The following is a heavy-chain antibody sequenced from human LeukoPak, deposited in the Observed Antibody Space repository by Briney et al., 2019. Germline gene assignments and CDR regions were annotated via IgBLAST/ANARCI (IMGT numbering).Heavy chain of an antibody. V-gene: IGHV3-23*01. CDR3: AEAESSYCRI. CDR1: GLTFGNYG. D-gene: IGHD3-10*01. Sequence: PGGSLRLSCVASGLTFGNYGMNWVRQAPGKGLEWVSSIGGSGSMTYYADSVRGRFTISRDNSKNSMYLQMSSLRAEDTAIYYCAEAESSYCRIWGQGTLVTVSS. J-gene: IGHJ4*02. CDR2: IGGSGSMT.